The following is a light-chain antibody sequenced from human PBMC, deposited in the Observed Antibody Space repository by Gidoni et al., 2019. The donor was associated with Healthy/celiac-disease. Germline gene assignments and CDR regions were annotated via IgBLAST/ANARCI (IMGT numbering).Light chain of an antibody. CDR1: QSVSSN. Sequence: EIVMTQSPATLSVSPGERATLSCRASQSVSSNLAWYQQKPGQAPRHLIYDASTRATSIPARFSGSRSGTEFTLTISSMQSEDFAVYYCQQYNNWTPITFGQGTQLEIK. V-gene: IGKV3-15*01. CDR3: QQYNNWTPIT. J-gene: IGKJ5*01. CDR2: DAS.